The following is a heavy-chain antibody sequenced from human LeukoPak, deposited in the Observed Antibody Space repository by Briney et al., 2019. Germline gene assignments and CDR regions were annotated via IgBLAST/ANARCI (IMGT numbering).Heavy chain of an antibody. CDR3: ARDFSRTRLERPFDY. CDR1: GGSISSSSYY. J-gene: IGHJ4*02. V-gene: IGHV4-39*07. Sequence: SETLSLTCTVSGGSISSSSYYWGWIRQPPGKGLEWIGSIYYSGSTYYNPSLKSRVTISVDTSKNQFSLKLSSVTAADTAVYYCARDFSRTRLERPFDYWGQGTLVTVSP. CDR2: IYYSGST. D-gene: IGHD1-1*01.